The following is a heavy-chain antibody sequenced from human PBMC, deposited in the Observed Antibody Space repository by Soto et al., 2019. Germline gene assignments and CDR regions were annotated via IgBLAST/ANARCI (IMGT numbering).Heavy chain of an antibody. CDR3: ARVGSGYDWWFDY. D-gene: IGHD5-12*01. CDR1: GGTFSSYA. V-gene: IGHV1-69*01. Sequence: QVQLVQSGAEVKKPGSSVKVSCKASGGTFSSYAISWVRQAPGQGLEWMGGIIPIFGTANYAQKFQGRVTTTADESTSKAYMELSSLRSEDTAVYYCARVGSGYDWWFDYWGQGTLVTVSS. J-gene: IGHJ4*02. CDR2: IIPIFGTA.